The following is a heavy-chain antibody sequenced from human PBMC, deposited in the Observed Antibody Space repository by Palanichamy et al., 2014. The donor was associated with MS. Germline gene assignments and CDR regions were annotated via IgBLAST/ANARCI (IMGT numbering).Heavy chain of an antibody. CDR3: TRGYSGLSVYAFDV. Sequence: EVQLVEVWGRLGPAWRVPETLLCNLWIHLQWPLHRLGPPGSRKGLEWVGRSGNKGISYTTEYAASARGRFTISRDDSKNSLYLQINSLKTEDTAVYHCTRGYSGLSVYAFDVWGQGTKVTVSS. V-gene: IGHV3-72*01. CDR2: SGNKGISYTT. J-gene: IGHJ3*01. CDR1: IHLQWPL. D-gene: IGHD1-26*01.